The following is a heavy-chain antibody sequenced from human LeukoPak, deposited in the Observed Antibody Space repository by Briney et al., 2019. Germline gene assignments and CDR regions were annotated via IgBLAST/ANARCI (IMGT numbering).Heavy chain of an antibody. CDR2: IYSGGST. J-gene: IGHJ4*02. V-gene: IGHV3-53*01. CDR3: ARGLIAVAGTPFDY. Sequence: GGSLRLSCAASGFTVSSNYMSWVRQAPGKGLEWVSVIYSGGSTYYADSVKGRFTISRDNSKNTLYLQMSSLRAEDTAVYYCARGLIAVAGTPFDYWGQGTLVTVSS. D-gene: IGHD6-19*01. CDR1: GFTVSSNY.